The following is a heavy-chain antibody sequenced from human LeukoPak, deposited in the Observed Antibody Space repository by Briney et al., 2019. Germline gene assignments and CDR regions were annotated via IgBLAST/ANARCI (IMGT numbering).Heavy chain of an antibody. V-gene: IGHV3-33*01. Sequence: GRSLRLSCAASGFTFSSYGMHWVRQAPGKGLEWVAVIWYDGSSKYYADSVKGRFTISRDNSKNTLYLQMNSLRAEDTAVYYCAREHYDILTGLPAYWGQGTLVTISS. CDR3: AREHYDILTGLPAY. D-gene: IGHD3-9*01. J-gene: IGHJ4*02. CDR1: GFTFSSYG. CDR2: IWYDGSSK.